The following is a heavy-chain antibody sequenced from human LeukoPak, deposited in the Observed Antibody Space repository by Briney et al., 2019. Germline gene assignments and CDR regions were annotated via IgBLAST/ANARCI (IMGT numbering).Heavy chain of an antibody. D-gene: IGHD3-10*01. V-gene: IGHV4-39*01. CDR1: GGSISSSSYY. CDR2: IYYSGST. J-gene: IGHJ5*02. Sequence: SETLSLTCTVSGGSISSSSYYWGWIRQPPGKGLEWIGSIYYSGSTYYNPSLKSRVTISVDTSKNQFSLKLSSVTAADTAVYYCAIPSFYGSGSYYPTWGQGTLVTVSS. CDR3: AIPSFYGSGSYYPT.